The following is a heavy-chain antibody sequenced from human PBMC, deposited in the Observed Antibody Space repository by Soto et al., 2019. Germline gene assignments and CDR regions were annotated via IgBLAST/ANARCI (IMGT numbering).Heavy chain of an antibody. Sequence: GGSLRLSCAASGFTFSSYAMHGVRQAPGKGLEWVAVISYDGSNKYYADSVKGRFTISRDNAKNTLYLQMNSLRSDDTAVYYCARERIAAAGTNYYYYGMVVRGQGTKVSVSS. CDR1: GFTFSSYA. CDR2: ISYDGSNK. CDR3: ARERIAAAGTNYYYYGMVV. V-gene: IGHV3-30-3*01. J-gene: IGHJ6*01. D-gene: IGHD6-13*01.